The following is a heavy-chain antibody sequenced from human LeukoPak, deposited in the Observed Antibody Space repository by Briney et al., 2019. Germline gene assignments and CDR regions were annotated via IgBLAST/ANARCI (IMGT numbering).Heavy chain of an antibody. CDR2: ISAYNGNT. CDR3: ARDEMATILGIDY. J-gene: IGHJ4*02. D-gene: IGHD5-24*01. CDR1: VYTFTSHG. Sequence: ASVKVSCKASVYTFTSHGISWVRQAPGHGLEWMGWISAYNGNTNYAQKLQGRVTMTTDTSTSTAYMELRSLRSDETAVYYCARDEMATILGIDYWGQGTLVTVSS. V-gene: IGHV1-18*01.